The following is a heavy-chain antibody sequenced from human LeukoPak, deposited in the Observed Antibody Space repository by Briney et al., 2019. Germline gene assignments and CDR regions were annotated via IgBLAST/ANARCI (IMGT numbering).Heavy chain of an antibody. D-gene: IGHD3-10*02. CDR1: GFTFSSYW. J-gene: IGHJ6*04. Sequence: HPGGSLRLSCAASGFTFSSYWMSWVRQAPGKGLEWVAKTKQDGSEKYYVDSVKGRFTITRDNAKNSLYLQMNSLSAGDTAVYYCAELGITMIGGVWGKGTTVTISS. CDR3: AELGITMIGGV. CDR2: TKQDGSEK. V-gene: IGHV3-7*01.